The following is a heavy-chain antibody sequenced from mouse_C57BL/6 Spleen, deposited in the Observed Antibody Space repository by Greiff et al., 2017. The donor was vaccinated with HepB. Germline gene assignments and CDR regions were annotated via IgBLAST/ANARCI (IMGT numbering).Heavy chain of an antibody. Sequence: EVHLVESGGGLVQPKGSLKLSCAASGFSFNTYAMNWIRQAPGKGLEWVARIRSKSNNYATYYADSVKDRFTISRDDSESMLYLQMNNLKTEDTAMYYCVRQDDYDGFAYWGQGTLVTVSA. V-gene: IGHV10-1*01. J-gene: IGHJ3*01. CDR3: VRQDDYDGFAY. D-gene: IGHD2-4*01. CDR2: IRSKSNNYAT. CDR1: GFSFNTYA.